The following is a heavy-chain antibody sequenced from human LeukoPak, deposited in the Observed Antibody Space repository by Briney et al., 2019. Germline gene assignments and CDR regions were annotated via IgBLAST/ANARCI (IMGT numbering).Heavy chain of an antibody. Sequence: GGSLRLTCSGSGFTFSSYGMHWLRQAPGQGLEWVSAISGSGGSTYYADSVKGRFTISRDTSKNTLDLQMNSLRAEDTGVYYCAKDLSSGSQRAYWGQGTLVTVSS. J-gene: IGHJ4*02. D-gene: IGHD6-19*01. CDR1: GFTFSSYG. CDR3: AKDLSSGSQRAY. CDR2: ISGSGGST. V-gene: IGHV3-23*01.